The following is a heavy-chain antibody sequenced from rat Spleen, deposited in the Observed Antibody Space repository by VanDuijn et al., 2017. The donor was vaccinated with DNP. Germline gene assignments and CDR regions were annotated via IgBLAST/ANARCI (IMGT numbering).Heavy chain of an antibody. V-gene: IGHV5-7*01. CDR3: VRHEDSSSHIYGFAY. CDR1: GFTFSDYY. J-gene: IGHJ3*01. Sequence: EVQLVESGGGLVQPGRSLKLSCAASGFTFSDYYMAWVRQAPTKGLEWVATIIFDGSRTYYRDSVKGRFTISRDNAKNTQYLQMDSLRSEDTATYYCVRHEDSSSHIYGFAYWGQGTLVTVSS. D-gene: IGHD1-2*01. CDR2: IIFDGSRT.